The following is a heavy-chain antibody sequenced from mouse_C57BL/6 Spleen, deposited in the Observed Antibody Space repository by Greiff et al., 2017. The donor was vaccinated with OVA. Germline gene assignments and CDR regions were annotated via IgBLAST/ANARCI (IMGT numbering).Heavy chain of an antibody. V-gene: IGHV5-9-1*02. CDR3: TRESSGYERDYFDY. CDR1: GFTFSSYA. J-gene: IGHJ2*01. CDR2: ISSGGDYI. D-gene: IGHD3-2*02. Sequence: EVKLMESGEGLVKPGGSLKLSCAASGFTFSSYAMSWVRQTPEKRLEWVAYISSGGDYIYYADTVKGRFTISRDNARNTLYLQMSSLKSEDTAMYYCTRESSGYERDYFDYWGQGTTLTVSS.